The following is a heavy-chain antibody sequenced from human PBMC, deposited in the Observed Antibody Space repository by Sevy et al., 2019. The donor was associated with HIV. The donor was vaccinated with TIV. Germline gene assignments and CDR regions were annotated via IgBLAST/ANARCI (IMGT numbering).Heavy chain of an antibody. CDR3: ARAVAGVNYFDY. Sequence: ASVKVSCKASGYTFTSYGISWVRQAPGQGLEWMGWISAYNGNTNYAQKLQGRVTMTTDTSTSTAFMELRSLRSDDTAVYYCARAVAGVNYFDYWGQGTLVTVSS. D-gene: IGHD6-19*01. CDR1: GYTFTSYG. J-gene: IGHJ4*02. CDR2: ISAYNGNT. V-gene: IGHV1-18*04.